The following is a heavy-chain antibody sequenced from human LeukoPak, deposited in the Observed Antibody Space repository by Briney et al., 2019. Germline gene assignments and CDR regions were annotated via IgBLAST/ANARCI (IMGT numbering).Heavy chain of an antibody. J-gene: IGHJ6*03. V-gene: IGHV3-64*01. CDR3: ARELGYCSSTSCDPYYYYMDV. CDR1: GFTFSSYA. D-gene: IGHD2-2*01. CDR2: ISSNGGST. Sequence: GGSLRLSCAASGFTFSSYAMHLVRQAPGKGLEYVSAISSNGGSTYYANSVKGRFTISRDNSKNTLYLQMGSLRAEDMAVYYCARELGYCSSTSCDPYYYYMDVWGKGTTVTVSS.